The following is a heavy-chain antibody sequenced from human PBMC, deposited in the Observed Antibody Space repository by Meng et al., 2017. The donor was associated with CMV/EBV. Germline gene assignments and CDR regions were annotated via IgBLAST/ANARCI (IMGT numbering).Heavy chain of an antibody. J-gene: IGHJ4*02. CDR1: GFTVSSHY. Sequence: GESLKISCAASGFTVSSHYMSWVRQAPGKGLEWVSVIYSGGSTYYADSVKGRFTISRDNSKNTLYLQMNRLRAEDTAVYYCARDRKYYYDTPGDFDYWGQGTLVTVSS. CDR2: IYSGGST. CDR3: ARDRKYYYDTPGDFDY. D-gene: IGHD3-22*01. V-gene: IGHV3-66*02.